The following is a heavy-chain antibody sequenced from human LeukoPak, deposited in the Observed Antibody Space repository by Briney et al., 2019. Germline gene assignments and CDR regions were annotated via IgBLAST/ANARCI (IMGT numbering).Heavy chain of an antibody. V-gene: IGHV1-69*04. J-gene: IGHJ4*02. CDR3: ARVWVYNWNDGATGHFDY. Sequence: ASVKVSCKASGYTFTSYGISWVRQAPGQGLEWMGRIIPILGIANYAQKFQGRVTITADKSTSTAYMELSSLRSEDTAVYYCARVWVYNWNDGATGHFDYWGQGTLVTVSS. CDR1: GYTFTSYG. D-gene: IGHD1-20*01. CDR2: IIPILGIA.